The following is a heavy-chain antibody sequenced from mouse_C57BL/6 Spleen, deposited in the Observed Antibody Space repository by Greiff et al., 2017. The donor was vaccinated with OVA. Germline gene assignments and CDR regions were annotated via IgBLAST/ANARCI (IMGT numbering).Heavy chain of an antibody. V-gene: IGHV5-17*01. CDR1: GFTFSDYG. D-gene: IGHD2-3*01. J-gene: IGHJ2*01. CDR2: LSSGSSTI. Sequence: EVKLMESGGGLVKPGGSLKLSCAASGFTFSDYGMHWVRQAPEKGLEWVAYLSSGSSTIYYADTVKGRFTISRDNAKNTLFLQMTSLRSEDTAMYYCARRDGYTGYFDYWGQGTTLTVSS. CDR3: ARRDGYTGYFDY.